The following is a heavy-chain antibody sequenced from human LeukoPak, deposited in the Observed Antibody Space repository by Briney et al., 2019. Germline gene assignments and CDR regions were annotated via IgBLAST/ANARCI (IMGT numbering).Heavy chain of an antibody. CDR2: ISYDGSNK. D-gene: IGHD4-23*01. CDR3: ARDPTVGRYYYCGMDF. CDR1: GFTFSSYA. Sequence: GGPLRLSCAASGFTFSSYAMHWVRQAPGRGLEGVAVISYDGSNKYYADSVKGRFTISRDNSKNTLYLQMDSLRAEDTAVYYCARDPTVGRYYYCGMDFWREPATVAVSP. J-gene: IGHJ6*04. V-gene: IGHV3-30-3*01.